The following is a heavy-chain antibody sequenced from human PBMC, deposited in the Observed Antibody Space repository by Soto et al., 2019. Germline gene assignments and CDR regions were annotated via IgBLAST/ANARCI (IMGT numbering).Heavy chain of an antibody. CDR2: INMDGSST. CDR3: ARGPRGMYGNEH. J-gene: IGHJ1*01. Sequence: SGGSLRLSCAASGFTFSNDWMHWVRQAAGKGLMWVSRINMDGSSTNYADSVKGRFTISRDNAKNTVYLQMNSLRAEDTAVYYCARGPRGMYGNEHWGQGALVTVTS. D-gene: IGHD3-10*02. V-gene: IGHV3-74*01. CDR1: GFTFSNDW.